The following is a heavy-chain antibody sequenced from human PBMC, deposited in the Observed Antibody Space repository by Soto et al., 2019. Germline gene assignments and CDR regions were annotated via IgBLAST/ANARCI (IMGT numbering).Heavy chain of an antibody. CDR3: ARAEYCSSTSCATFDY. J-gene: IGHJ4*02. CDR1: GGSISSGGYS. V-gene: IGHV4-30-2*01. D-gene: IGHD2-2*01. CDR2: IYHSGST. Sequence: SETLSLTCAVSGGSISSGGYSWSWIRQPPGKGLEWIGYIYHSGSTYYNPSLKSRVTISVDRSKNQFSLKLSSVTAADTAVYYCARAEYCSSTSCATFDYWGQGTLVTVS.